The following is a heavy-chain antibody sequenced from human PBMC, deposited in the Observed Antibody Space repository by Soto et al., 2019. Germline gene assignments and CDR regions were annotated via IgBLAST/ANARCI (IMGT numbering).Heavy chain of an antibody. CDR1: GGSISSGGYY. CDR2: IYYSGST. D-gene: IGHD3-22*01. CDR3: AREVHYYDSSGYYPRDAFDI. J-gene: IGHJ3*02. V-gene: IGHV4-31*03. Sequence: KPSETLSLTCTVSGGSISSGGYYWSWIRQHPGKGLEWIGYIYYSGSTYYNPSLKSRVTISVDTSKNQFSLKLSSVTAADTAVYYCAREVHYYDSSGYYPRDAFDIWGQGTMVTVSS.